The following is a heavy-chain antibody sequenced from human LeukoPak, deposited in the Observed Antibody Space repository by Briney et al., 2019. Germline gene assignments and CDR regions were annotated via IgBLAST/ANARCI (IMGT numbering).Heavy chain of an antibody. CDR1: GFTFSSYG. J-gene: IGHJ4*02. V-gene: IGHV3-30*02. D-gene: IGHD3-16*02. CDR2: IRYDGSSE. Sequence: GGSLSLSCAASGFTFSSYGIHWVRQAPGNGLEGVAFIRYDGSSESYADSVKGRFIISRDNSKNTVYVQMNSLRAEDTAVYYCAKGVMTFGGVIVPGGYWGQGTLVTVSS. CDR3: AKGVMTFGGVIVPGGY.